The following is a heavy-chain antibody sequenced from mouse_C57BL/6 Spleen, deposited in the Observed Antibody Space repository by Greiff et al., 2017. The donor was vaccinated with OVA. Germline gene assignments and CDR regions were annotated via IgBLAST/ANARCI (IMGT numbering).Heavy chain of an antibody. Sequence: EVQVVESGGGLVKPGGSLKLSCAASGFTFSDYGMHWVRQAPEKGLEWVAYISSGSSTIYYADTVKGRFTISRDNAKNTLFLQMTSLRSEDTAMYYCARSIYDGSTWFAYWGQGTLVTVSA. CDR3: ARSIYDGSTWFAY. V-gene: IGHV5-17*01. J-gene: IGHJ3*01. CDR1: GFTFSDYG. CDR2: ISSGSSTI. D-gene: IGHD2-3*01.